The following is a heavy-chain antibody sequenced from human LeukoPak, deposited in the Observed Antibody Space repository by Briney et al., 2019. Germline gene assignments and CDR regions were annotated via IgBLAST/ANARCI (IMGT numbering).Heavy chain of an antibody. D-gene: IGHD4-17*01. V-gene: IGHV4-59*08. Sequence: SETLSLTCTVSGGSISSYYWSWIRQPPGKGLEWIGYIYYSGSTNYNPSLKSRVTLSVDTSKNQFSLKLSSVTAADTAVYYCARIPTGFYGMDVWGQGTTVTVS. CDR1: GGSISSYY. CDR2: IYYSGST. J-gene: IGHJ6*02. CDR3: ARIPTGFYGMDV.